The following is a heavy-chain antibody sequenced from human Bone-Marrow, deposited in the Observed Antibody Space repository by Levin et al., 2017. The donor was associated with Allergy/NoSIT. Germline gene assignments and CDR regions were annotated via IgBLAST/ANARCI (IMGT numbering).Heavy chain of an antibody. Sequence: SETLSLTCTVSGGSINRSPFYWVWIRQPPGKGLEWIGSVYYTGTTYYNPSLKSRVTISVDTSKEQFSLKVSSVTAADTAVYYCAREGTPQSWDYWGQGTLVSVSS. J-gene: IGHJ4*02. D-gene: IGHD1-14*01. CDR2: VYYTGTT. V-gene: IGHV4-39*07. CDR1: GGSINRSPFY. CDR3: AREGTPQSWDY.